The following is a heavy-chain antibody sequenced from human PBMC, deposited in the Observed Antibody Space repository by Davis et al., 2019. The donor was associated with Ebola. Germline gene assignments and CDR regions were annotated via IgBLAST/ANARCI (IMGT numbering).Heavy chain of an antibody. V-gene: IGHV4-59*01. CDR2: IYYSGST. CDR3: ARAGPKYYYDSSGYGVTSRHFDL. D-gene: IGHD3-22*01. J-gene: IGHJ2*01. Sequence: MPSETLSLTCTVSGGSISSYYWSWIRQPPGKGLEWIGYIYYSGSTNYNPSLKSRVTISVDTSKNQFSLKLSSVTAADTAVYYCARAGPKYYYDSSGYGVTSRHFDLWGRGTLVTVSS. CDR1: GGSISSYY.